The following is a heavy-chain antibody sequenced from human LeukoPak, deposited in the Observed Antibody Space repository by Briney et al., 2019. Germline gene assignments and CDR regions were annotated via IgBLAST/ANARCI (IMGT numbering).Heavy chain of an antibody. J-gene: IGHJ4*02. V-gene: IGHV5-51*01. CDR2: IYPGDSDT. CDR1: GSSFTSYW. Sequence: GASLKISCKGSGSSFTSYWIGWVRQMPGKGLEWMGIIYPGDSDTRYSPSFQGQVTISADKSISTAYLQWSSLKASDTAMYYCARQKAVAGIYFDYWGQGTLVTVSS. D-gene: IGHD6-19*01. CDR3: ARQKAVAGIYFDY.